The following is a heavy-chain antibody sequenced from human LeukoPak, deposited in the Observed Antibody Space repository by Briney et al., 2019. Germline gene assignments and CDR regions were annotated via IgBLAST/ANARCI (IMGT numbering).Heavy chain of an antibody. J-gene: IGHJ4*02. CDR3: AKTRPLDSSSWSHGDY. V-gene: IGHV3-23*01. CDR1: GFTFSSYA. D-gene: IGHD6-13*01. CDR2: ISGSGDST. Sequence: GGSLRLSCAASGFTFSSYAMSWVRQAPGKGLEWVSAISGSGDSTYYGDSVKGRFTISRDNSKNTLYLQMNSLRAEDTAVYYCAKTRPLDSSSWSHGDYWGQGTLVSVSS.